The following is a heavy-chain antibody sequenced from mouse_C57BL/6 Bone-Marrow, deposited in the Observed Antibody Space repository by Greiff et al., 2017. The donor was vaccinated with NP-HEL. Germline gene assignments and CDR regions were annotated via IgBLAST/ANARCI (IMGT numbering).Heavy chain of an antibody. Sequence: EVQLQQSGAELVRPGASVKLSCTASGFNIKDDYMHWVKQRPEQGLEWIGWIDPENGDTEYASKFQGKATITADTSSNTAYLQLSSLTSEDTAVYYCTTMFRGAWFAYWGQGTLVTVSA. D-gene: IGHD3-3*01. V-gene: IGHV14-4*01. CDR1: GFNIKDDY. J-gene: IGHJ3*01. CDR3: TTMFRGAWFAY. CDR2: IDPENGDT.